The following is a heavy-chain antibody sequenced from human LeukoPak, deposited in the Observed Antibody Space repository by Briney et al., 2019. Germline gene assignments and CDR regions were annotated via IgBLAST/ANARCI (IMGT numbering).Heavy chain of an antibody. CDR3: ASGRSLAV. CDR2: IKEDGSEK. J-gene: IGHJ6*02. D-gene: IGHD3-10*01. CDR1: RFTFSNYW. V-gene: IGHV3-7*03. Sequence: GGSLRLSCAASRFTFSNYWMTWVRQAPGKGLEWVANIKEDGSEKYYVDSVKGRFTISRDNAKNSLYLQMNSLRAEDTAVYHCASGRSLAVWGQGTTVTVSS.